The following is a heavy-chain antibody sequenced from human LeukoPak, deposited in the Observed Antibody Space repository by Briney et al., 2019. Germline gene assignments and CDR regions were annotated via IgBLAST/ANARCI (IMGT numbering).Heavy chain of an antibody. Sequence: SETLSLTCAVYGGSFSGYYWSWIRQPPGKGLEWIGEINHSGSTNHNPSLKSRVTISVDTSKNQFSLKLSSVTAADTAVYYRARVRYCSGGSCYLPRGYFDLWGRGTLVTVSS. CDR1: GGSFSGYY. D-gene: IGHD2-15*01. CDR3: ARVRYCSGGSCYLPRGYFDL. V-gene: IGHV4-34*01. CDR2: INHSGST. J-gene: IGHJ2*01.